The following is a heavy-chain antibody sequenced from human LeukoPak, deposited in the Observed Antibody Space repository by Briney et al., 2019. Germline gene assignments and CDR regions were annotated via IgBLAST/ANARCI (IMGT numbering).Heavy chain of an antibody. V-gene: IGHV4-59*01. J-gene: IGHJ4*02. CDR1: GGSISSYY. CDR3: ARSRGYFDY. D-gene: IGHD6-13*01. Sequence: SETLSLTCTVSGGSISSYYWSWIRQPPGKGLEWIGYIYYSGSTNYNPSLKSRVTISVDTSKNQFSLKLSSVTAADTALYYCARSRGYFDYWGQGTLVTISS. CDR2: IYYSGST.